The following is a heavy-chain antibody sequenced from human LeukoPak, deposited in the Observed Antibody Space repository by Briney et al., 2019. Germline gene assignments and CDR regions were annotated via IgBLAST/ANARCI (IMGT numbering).Heavy chain of an antibody. J-gene: IGHJ6*03. V-gene: IGHV3-66*01. CDR2: SYSGGST. D-gene: IGHD3-22*01. CDR3: ARDNWYYYDSSGYYWDYYYYYMDV. Sequence: GGSLRLSCAASGFTVSSNYMSWVRQAPGKGLEWVSVSYSGGSTYYADSVKGRLIISRDNSKNTLYLQMNSLRAEDTAVYYCARDNWYYYDSSGYYWDYYYYYMDVWGKGTTVTISS. CDR1: GFTVSSNY.